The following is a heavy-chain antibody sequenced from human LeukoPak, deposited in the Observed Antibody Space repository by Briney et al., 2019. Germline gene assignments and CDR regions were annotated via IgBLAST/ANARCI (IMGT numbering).Heavy chain of an antibody. J-gene: IGHJ4*02. D-gene: IGHD3-3*01. V-gene: IGHV3-23*01. CDR3: AEAQRLFGVVHPTTFDY. CDR1: GFTFSSYA. Sequence: VGSLRLSCAASGFTFSSYAMSWVRQAPGKGLEWVSAICGSGGSTYYADSVKGRFTISRDNSKNTLYLQMNSLRAEDTAVYYCAEAQRLFGVVHPTTFDYWGQGTLVTVSS. CDR2: ICGSGGST.